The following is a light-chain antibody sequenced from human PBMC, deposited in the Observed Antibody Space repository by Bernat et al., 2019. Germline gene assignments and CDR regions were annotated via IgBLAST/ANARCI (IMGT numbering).Light chain of an antibody. CDR2: VAS. CDR1: QSVSRNR. J-gene: IGKJ3*01. Sequence: EIVLTQSPGTLSLSPGERATLSCRASQSVSRNRLAWYQQKPGQAPRLLIFVASSRATGIPDRFSGSGSGTDFTLTISGLEPEDFAIYYCQQYGSSPFTFGPGTKVDIK. CDR3: QQYGSSPFT. V-gene: IGKV3-20*01.